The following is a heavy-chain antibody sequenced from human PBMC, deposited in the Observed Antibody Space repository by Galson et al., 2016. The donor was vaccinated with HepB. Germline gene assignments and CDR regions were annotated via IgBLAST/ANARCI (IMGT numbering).Heavy chain of an antibody. Sequence: SLRLSCAVSGFTFNSYWMSWVRQAPGKGLEWVANMNQDGSEKYYVDSVKGRFTISKDNSKNTVYLQMSRLRADDTAVYYCARGPRGQAPGLSSIYYFGMDVWGQGTTVTVSS. J-gene: IGHJ6*02. V-gene: IGHV3-7*03. CDR1: GFTFNSYW. CDR3: ARGPRGQAPGLSSIYYFGMDV. D-gene: IGHD6-13*01. CDR2: MNQDGSEK.